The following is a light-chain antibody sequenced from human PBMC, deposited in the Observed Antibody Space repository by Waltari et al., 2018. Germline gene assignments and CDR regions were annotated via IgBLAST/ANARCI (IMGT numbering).Light chain of an antibody. CDR3: QQYYSTPQT. V-gene: IGKV4-1*01. CDR1: QSVLYSPNNKNY. J-gene: IGKJ2*01. CDR2: WAS. Sequence: DIVMTQSPDSLAVSLGERATSNCKSSQSVLYSPNNKNYLAWYQKKPGQPPKLLFYWASTRESGVPDRFSGSGSGTDFTLTISSLQAEDVAVYYCQQYYSTPQTFGQGTKLEIK.